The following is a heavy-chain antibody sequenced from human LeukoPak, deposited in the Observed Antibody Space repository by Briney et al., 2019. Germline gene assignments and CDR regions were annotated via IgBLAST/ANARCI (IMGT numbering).Heavy chain of an antibody. CDR1: GFTFSSYA. CDR3: AGENYADLFDF. D-gene: IGHD4-17*01. J-gene: IGHJ4*02. CDR2: ISSSSTTI. V-gene: IGHV3-48*01. Sequence: GGSLRLSCAASGFTFSSYAMHWVRQAPGKGLECISYISSSSTTIYNGDSVKGRFTISRDNAKNSLFLQMNSLRAEDTAVYYCAGENYADLFDFWGQGTLVTVSS.